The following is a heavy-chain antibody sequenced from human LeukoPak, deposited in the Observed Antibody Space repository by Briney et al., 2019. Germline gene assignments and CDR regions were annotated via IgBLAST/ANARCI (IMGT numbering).Heavy chain of an antibody. CDR3: AKADNYDFWSGYIYRPGFDY. D-gene: IGHD3-3*01. Sequence: GGSLRLSCAASGFTFSDYYMSWIRQAPGKGLEWVSYISSSGSTIYYADSVKGRFAISRDNAKNSLYLQINSLRAEDTAVYYCAKADNYDFWSGYIYRPGFDYWGQGTLVTVSS. CDR2: ISSSGSTI. V-gene: IGHV3-11*01. CDR1: GFTFSDYY. J-gene: IGHJ4*02.